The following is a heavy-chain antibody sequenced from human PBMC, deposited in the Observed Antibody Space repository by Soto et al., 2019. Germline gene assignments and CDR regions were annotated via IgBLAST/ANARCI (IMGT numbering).Heavy chain of an antibody. D-gene: IGHD3-10*01. V-gene: IGHV4-30-2*01. Sequence: PSETLSLTCAVSGDSISSGGYSWNWIRQPPGKGLEWIGYIYHSGGTDYNPSLKSRVTITVDRSNNQFSLKLNSVTAADTAIYYCARAPRRVREIVVYNWFDSWGQGSQVTVSS. CDR2: IYHSGGT. J-gene: IGHJ5*01. CDR3: ARAPRRVREIVVYNWFDS. CDR1: GDSISSGGYS.